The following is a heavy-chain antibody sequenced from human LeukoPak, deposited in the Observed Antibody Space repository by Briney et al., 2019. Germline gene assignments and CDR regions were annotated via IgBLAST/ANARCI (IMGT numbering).Heavy chain of an antibody. D-gene: IGHD6-13*01. J-gene: IGHJ4*02. V-gene: IGHV3-30*04. Sequence: GGSLRLSCAASGFTFSSYAMHWVRQAPGKGLEWVAVISCDGSNKYYADSVKGRFTISRGNSKNTLYLQMNSLRAEDTAVYYCAKAEQQLEAGYWGQGTLVTVSS. CDR1: GFTFSSYA. CDR3: AKAEQQLEAGY. CDR2: ISCDGSNK.